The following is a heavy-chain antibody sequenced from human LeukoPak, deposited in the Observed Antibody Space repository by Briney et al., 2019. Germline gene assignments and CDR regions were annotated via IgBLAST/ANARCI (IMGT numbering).Heavy chain of an antibody. Sequence: PSETLSLTCTVSGGSISSYYWSWIRQPPGKGLEWIGYIYYSGSTNYNPSLKSRVTISVDTSKNQFSPKLSSVTAADTAVYYCARESTEARARITGTRVFDYWGQGTLVTVSS. V-gene: IGHV4-59*01. CDR2: IYYSGST. CDR3: ARESTEARARITGTRVFDY. D-gene: IGHD1-20*01. J-gene: IGHJ4*02. CDR1: GGSISSYY.